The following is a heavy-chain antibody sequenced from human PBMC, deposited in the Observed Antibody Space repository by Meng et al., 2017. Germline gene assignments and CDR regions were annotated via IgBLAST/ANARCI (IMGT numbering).Heavy chain of an antibody. V-gene: IGHV3-30*04. CDR2: ISYDGSNK. J-gene: IGHJ4*02. D-gene: IGHD4-17*01. Sequence: GESLKISCAASGFTFSSYAMHWVRQAPGKGLEWVAVISYDGSNKYYADSVKGRFTISRDNSKNTLYLQMNSPRAEDTAVYYCARGRYGDYDPPLAYYFDYWGQGTLVTVSS. CDR3: ARGRYGDYDPPLAYYFDY. CDR1: GFTFSSYA.